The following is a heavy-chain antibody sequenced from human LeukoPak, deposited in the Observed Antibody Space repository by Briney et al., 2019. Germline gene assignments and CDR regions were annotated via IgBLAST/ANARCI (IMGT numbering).Heavy chain of an antibody. CDR2: IYYSGST. J-gene: IGHJ4*02. Sequence: PSETLSLTCTVSGGSISSGGYYWSWIRQHPGKGLEWIGYIYYSGSTYYNPSLKSRVTISVDTSKNQFSLKLSSVTAADTAVYYCAREGAAAQNDYWGQGTLVTVSS. CDR3: AREGAAAQNDY. V-gene: IGHV4-31*03. CDR1: GGSISSGGYY. D-gene: IGHD6-13*01.